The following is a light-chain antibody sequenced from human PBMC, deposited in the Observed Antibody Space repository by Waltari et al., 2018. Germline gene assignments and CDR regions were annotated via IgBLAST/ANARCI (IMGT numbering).Light chain of an antibody. V-gene: IGKV1D-13*01. J-gene: IGKJ4*02. CDR3: QHSTDYPLT. CDR2: DAS. Sequence: AIQLSQSPSSLSASVGDRVTITSRASQDIRSALVWYQQKPGKPPRLLIYDASSLESEVTSSFSGSGSGTDFTHTVDSLQPEDFAIYYCQHSTDYPLTFGGGTRV. CDR1: QDIRSA.